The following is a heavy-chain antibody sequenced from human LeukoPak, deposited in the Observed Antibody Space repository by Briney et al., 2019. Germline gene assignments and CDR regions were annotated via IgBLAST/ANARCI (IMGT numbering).Heavy chain of an antibody. CDR3: ARDKSYDSSAYYYYYGMDV. V-gene: IGHV1-18*01. J-gene: IGHJ6*02. D-gene: IGHD3-22*01. CDR2: ISAYNGNT. Sequence: ASVKVSCKASGYTFTSYGISWVRQAPGQGLEWVGWISAYNGNTNYAQKLQGRVTMTTDTSTSTGYMERRSLRSDDTAVYYCARDKSYDSSAYYYYYGMDVWGQGTTVTVSS. CDR1: GYTFTSYG.